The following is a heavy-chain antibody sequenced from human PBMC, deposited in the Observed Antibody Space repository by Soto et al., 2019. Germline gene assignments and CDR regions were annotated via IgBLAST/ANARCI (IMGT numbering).Heavy chain of an antibody. Sequence: GGSLRLSCAASGFTFSSYEMNWVGQAPGKGLEWVSYISSSGSTIYYADSVRGRFTISRDNAKNSLYLQMNSLRAEDTAVYYCARDDYGDYGCHFDYWGQGTLATVSS. V-gene: IGHV3-48*03. CDR1: GFTFSSYE. CDR2: ISSSGSTI. D-gene: IGHD4-17*01. CDR3: ARDDYGDYGCHFDY. J-gene: IGHJ4*02.